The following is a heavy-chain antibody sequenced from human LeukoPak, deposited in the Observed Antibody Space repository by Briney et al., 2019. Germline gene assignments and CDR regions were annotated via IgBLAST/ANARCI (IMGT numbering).Heavy chain of an antibody. CDR3: ARALYDPYLDY. CDR1: GYTFTSYY. J-gene: IGHJ4*02. D-gene: IGHD3-3*01. CDR2: INPSGGST. V-gene: IGHV1-46*01. Sequence: ASVKVSYKASGYTFTSYYMHWVRQAPGQGLEWMGIINPSGGSTSYAQKFQGRDTMTRDTSTSTVYMELSSLRSEDTAVYYCARALYDPYLDYWGQGTLVTVSS.